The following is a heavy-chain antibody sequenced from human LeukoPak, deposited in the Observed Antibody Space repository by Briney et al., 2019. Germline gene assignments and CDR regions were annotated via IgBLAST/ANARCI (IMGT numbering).Heavy chain of an antibody. D-gene: IGHD2-21*02. CDR1: GFTFSSYW. J-gene: IGHJ5*02. V-gene: IGHV3-7*01. CDR2: IKQDGSEK. Sequence: PGGSLRLSCAASGFTFSSYWTSWVRRAPGKGLEWVANIKQDGSEKYYVDSVKGRFTISRDNAKNSLYLQMNSLRAEDTAVYYCARDLEVVVVTSDWFDPWGQGTLVTVSS. CDR3: ARDLEVVVVTSDWFDP.